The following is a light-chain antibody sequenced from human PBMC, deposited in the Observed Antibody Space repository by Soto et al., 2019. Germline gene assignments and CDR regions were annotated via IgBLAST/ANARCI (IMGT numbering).Light chain of an antibody. CDR2: RIF. J-gene: IGKJ4*01. V-gene: IGKV3-15*01. Sequence: IEVTRCPVTVSEFRGSKFTLSCVASQSVSGYLDWFHQKPGQAPRLVLLRIFTRASGVPARFSGSGSETDFTPTISCLQSEDSGIYYCQQYYSYPLTFGEGTKVDIK. CDR3: QQYYSYPLT. CDR1: QSVSGY.